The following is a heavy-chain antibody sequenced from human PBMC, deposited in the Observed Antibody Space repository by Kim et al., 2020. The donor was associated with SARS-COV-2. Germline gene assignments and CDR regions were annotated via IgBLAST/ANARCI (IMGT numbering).Heavy chain of an antibody. Sequence: SETLSLTCAVYGGSFSGYYWSWIRQPPGKGLEWIGEINHSGSTNYNPSLKSRVTISVDTSKNQFSLKLSSVTAADTAVYYCATIGGVVPAAMRWFDPWGQGTLVTVSS. D-gene: IGHD2-2*01. J-gene: IGHJ5*02. CDR3: ATIGGVVPAAMRWFDP. V-gene: IGHV4-34*01. CDR2: INHSGST. CDR1: GGSFSGYY.